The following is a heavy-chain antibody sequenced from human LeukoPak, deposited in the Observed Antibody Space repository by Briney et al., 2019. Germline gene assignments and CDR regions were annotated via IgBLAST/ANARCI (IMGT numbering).Heavy chain of an antibody. CDR2: IKEDGSEK. CDR3: ARLKFRDGAYFDY. J-gene: IGHJ4*02. Sequence: GGSLRLSCAASGFTFSAYWMSWVRQAPGKGLEWVANIKEDGSEKYYVDSVKGRFTISRDNAKNSLYLQMNSPRAEDTAVYYCARLKFRDGAYFDYWGQGTLVTVSS. D-gene: IGHD2-21*02. V-gene: IGHV3-7*01. CDR1: GFTFSAYW.